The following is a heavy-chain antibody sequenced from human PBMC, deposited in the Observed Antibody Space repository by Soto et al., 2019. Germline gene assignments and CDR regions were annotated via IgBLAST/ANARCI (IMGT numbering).Heavy chain of an antibody. CDR3: AAAAAGTERGYYYYGMDV. Sequence: QVQHVQSGAEVKKPGASVKVSCKASGYTFTSYAMHWVRQAPGQRLEWMGWINAGNGNTKYSQKFQGRVTITRDTSASTAYMELSSLRSEDTAVYYCAAAAAGTERGYYYYGMDVWGQGTTVTVSS. V-gene: IGHV1-3*01. CDR1: GYTFTSYA. J-gene: IGHJ6*02. CDR2: INAGNGNT. D-gene: IGHD6-13*01.